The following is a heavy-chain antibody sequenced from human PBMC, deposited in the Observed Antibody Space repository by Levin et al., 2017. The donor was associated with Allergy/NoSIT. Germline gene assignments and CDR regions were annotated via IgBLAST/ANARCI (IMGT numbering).Heavy chain of an antibody. J-gene: IGHJ4*02. CDR1: GFTFSSYG. CDR2: IWYDGSNK. CDR3: ARDKDDSSGYYPY. V-gene: IGHV3-33*01. D-gene: IGHD3-22*01. Sequence: GGSLRLSCAASGFTFSSYGMHWVRQAPGKGLEWVAVIWYDGSNKYYADSVKGRFTISRDNSKNTLYLQMNSLRAEDTAVYYCARDKDDSSGYYPYWGQGTLVTVSS.